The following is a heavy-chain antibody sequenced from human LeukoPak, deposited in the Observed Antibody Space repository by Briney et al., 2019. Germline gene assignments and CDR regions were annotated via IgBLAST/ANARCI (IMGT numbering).Heavy chain of an antibody. CDR1: GFTFRSYA. CDR2: ISGSGGST. D-gene: IGHD4-17*01. V-gene: IGHV3-23*01. Sequence: PGGSLRLSCAASGFTFRSYAMSWVRQAPGKGLEWVSAISGSGGSTYYADSVKGRFTISRDNSKNTLYLQMNSLRAEDTAVYYCAKDPNRRDYGDYIWGQGTLVTVSS. CDR3: AKDPNRRDYGDYI. J-gene: IGHJ4*02.